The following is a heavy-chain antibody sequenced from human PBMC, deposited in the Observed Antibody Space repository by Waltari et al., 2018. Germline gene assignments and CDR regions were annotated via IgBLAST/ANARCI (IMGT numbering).Heavy chain of an antibody. CDR2: FYYRGSS. J-gene: IGHJ4*02. Sequence: QLQLQESGPGLVKPSETLSLTCIVSGGSISSSSYYWGWIRQPPGKGLEWIGGFYYRGSSYYNPSLKSRVTISVDTSKNQFSLKLSSVTAADTAVYYCARGGYYYDSSGYEYYFDYWGQGTLVTVSS. CDR3: ARGGYYYDSSGYEYYFDY. CDR1: GGSISSSSYY. D-gene: IGHD3-22*01. V-gene: IGHV4-39*07.